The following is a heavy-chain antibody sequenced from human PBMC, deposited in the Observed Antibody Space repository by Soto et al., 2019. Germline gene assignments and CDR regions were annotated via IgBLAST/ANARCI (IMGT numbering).Heavy chain of an antibody. D-gene: IGHD3-10*01. V-gene: IGHV3-74*01. CDR2: INGDGSCT. Sequence: EVQLVESGGGLVQPGGSLRLSCAASGFTFSGSWMHWVRQAPGKVLVLVSRINGDGSCTRYADFVKGRFTISRDNAKITLFLQMNGLRAEDTAVYYCARGIFGSGIANDYWGQGPLVTVSS. J-gene: IGHJ4*02. CDR1: GFTFSGSW. CDR3: ARGIFGSGIANDY.